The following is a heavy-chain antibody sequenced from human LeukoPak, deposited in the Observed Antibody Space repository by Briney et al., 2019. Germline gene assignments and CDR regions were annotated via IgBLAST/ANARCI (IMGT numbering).Heavy chain of an antibody. CDR3: ARDRIPMTPANLDFDY. CDR2: INPNSGGT. CDR1: GYTFTGYY. J-gene: IGHJ4*02. V-gene: IGHV1-2*02. Sequence: GASVKVSCKASGYTFTGYYMHWVRQAPGQGLEWMGWINPNSGGTNYAQKFQGRVTMTRDTSISTAYMELSRLRSDGTAVYYCARDRIPMTPANLDFDYWGQGTLVTVSS. D-gene: IGHD3-22*01.